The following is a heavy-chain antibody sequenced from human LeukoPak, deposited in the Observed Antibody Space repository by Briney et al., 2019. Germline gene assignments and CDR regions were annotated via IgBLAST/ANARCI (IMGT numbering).Heavy chain of an antibody. Sequence: SETLSLTCTVSGASINSHYWCWIRQSAGKGLEWIGRIYISGSTNYNSSLQSRVTMSVDTSKNQFSLKLTSVTAADTAVYYCARALNPLPGTYYFDYWGQGTLVTVSS. V-gene: IGHV4-4*07. CDR3: ARALNPLPGTYYFDY. CDR2: IYISGST. CDR1: GASINSHY. D-gene: IGHD2-15*01. J-gene: IGHJ4*02.